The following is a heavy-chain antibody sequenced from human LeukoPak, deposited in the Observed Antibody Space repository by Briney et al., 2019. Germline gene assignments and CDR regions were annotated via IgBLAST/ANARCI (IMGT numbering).Heavy chain of an antibody. CDR2: IIPIFGTA. J-gene: IGHJ5*02. CDR3: ARASSSWYWFDP. CDR1: GGTFSSYA. V-gene: IGHV1-69*13. Sequence: SVKVSCKASGGTFSSYAISWVRQAPGQGLEWMGGIIPIFGTANYAQKFQGRVTITADESTSTVYMELSSLRSEDTAVYYCARASSSWYWFDPWGQGTLVTVSS. D-gene: IGHD6-13*01.